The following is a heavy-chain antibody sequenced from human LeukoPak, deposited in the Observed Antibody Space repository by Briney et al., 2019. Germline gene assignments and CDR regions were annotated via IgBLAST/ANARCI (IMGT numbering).Heavy chain of an antibody. V-gene: IGHV4-4*08. CDR2: ISYTGNT. J-gene: IGHJ4*02. CDR3: ARDFPTPLFDWLAGPPFDY. Sequence: SETLSLTCTVSGGSISSFYWSWIRQSPGKGLEWIGYISYTGNTNYNPSLKSRVTISVDTSKNQFSLKLSSVTAADTAVYYCARDFPTPLFDWLAGPPFDYWGQGTLVTVSS. CDR1: GGSISSFY. D-gene: IGHD3-9*01.